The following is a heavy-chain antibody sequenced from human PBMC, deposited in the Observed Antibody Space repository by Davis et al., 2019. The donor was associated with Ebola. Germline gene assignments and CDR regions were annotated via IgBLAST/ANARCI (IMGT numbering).Heavy chain of an antibody. Sequence: PGGSLRLSCAASGFTFTSYSMTWVRQAPGKGLEWVSGISASSSTYYADSVKGRFTFSRDNSKNTLYLQMNSLRAEDTAVYYCAKGSLYGSRSITAGVDVWGQGTTVTVSS. CDR1: GFTFTSYS. CDR3: AKGSLYGSRSITAGVDV. J-gene: IGHJ6*02. V-gene: IGHV3-23*01. D-gene: IGHD4-17*01. CDR2: ISASSST.